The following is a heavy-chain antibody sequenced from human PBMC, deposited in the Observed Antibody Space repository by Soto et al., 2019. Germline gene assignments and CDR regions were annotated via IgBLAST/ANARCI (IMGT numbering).Heavy chain of an antibody. CDR2: INPNSGGT. CDR1: GYTFTGYY. Sequence: ASVKVSCKASGYTFTGYYMHWVRQAPGQGLEWMGWINPNSGGTNYAQKFQGWVTMTRDTSISTAYMELSRLRSDDTAVYYCAREDLWTMTDAFDIWGQGTMVTVSS. V-gene: IGHV1-2*04. J-gene: IGHJ3*02. CDR3: AREDLWTMTDAFDI. D-gene: IGHD3-22*01.